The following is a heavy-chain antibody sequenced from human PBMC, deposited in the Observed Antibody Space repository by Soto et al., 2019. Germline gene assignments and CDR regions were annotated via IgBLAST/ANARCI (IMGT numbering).Heavy chain of an antibody. CDR1: GFTFSSYG. J-gene: IGHJ4*02. V-gene: IGHV3-30*18. CDR3: AKIRYAYDIEAYYFDY. Sequence: GGSLRLSCAASGFTFSSYGMHWVRQAPGKGLEWVAVISYDGSNKYYADSVKGRFTISRDNSKNTLYLQMNSLRAEDTAVYYCAKIRYAYDIEAYYFDYWGQGTLVTVSS. CDR2: ISYDGSNK. D-gene: IGHD5-12*01.